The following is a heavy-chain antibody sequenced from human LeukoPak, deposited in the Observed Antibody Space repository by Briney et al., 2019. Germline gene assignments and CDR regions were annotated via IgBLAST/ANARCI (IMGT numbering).Heavy chain of an antibody. CDR2: ISGSGGST. V-gene: IGHV3-23*01. D-gene: IGHD6-19*01. J-gene: IGHJ5*02. CDR3: ARDASSSGSHAWFDP. CDR1: GFTFSSYG. Sequence: PGGTLRLSCAASGFTFSSYGMSWVRQAPGKGLEWVSAISGSGGSTYYADSVKGRFTISRDNSKNTLYLQMNSLRAEDTAVYYCARDASSSGSHAWFDPWGQGTLVTVSS.